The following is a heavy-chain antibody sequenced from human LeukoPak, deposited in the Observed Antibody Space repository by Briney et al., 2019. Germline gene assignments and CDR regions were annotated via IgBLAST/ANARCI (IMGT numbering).Heavy chain of an antibody. CDR3: AKDNMGYCSGGSCYSEFVFDY. Sequence: AGGSLRLSCAASGFTFSSYAMSWVRQAPGKGLEWVSAISGSGGSTYYADSVKGRFTISRDNSKNTLYLQMNSLRAEDTAVYYCAKDNMGYCSGGSCYSEFVFDYWGQGTLVTVSS. V-gene: IGHV3-23*01. J-gene: IGHJ4*02. D-gene: IGHD2-15*01. CDR1: GFTFSSYA. CDR2: ISGSGGST.